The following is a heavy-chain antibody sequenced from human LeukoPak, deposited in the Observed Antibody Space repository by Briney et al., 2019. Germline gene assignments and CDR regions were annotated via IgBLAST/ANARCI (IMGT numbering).Heavy chain of an antibody. V-gene: IGHV1-18*01. CDR2: ISAVNGDT. D-gene: IGHD6-13*01. CDR3: LRDISTAAFDS. J-gene: IGHJ5*01. Sequence: EASVKVSCQASGYTFSGHGIIWVRQAPGQGLEWVGWISAVNGDTKSARSVQGRLALTTDITTNTAFMELRSLRSEDTALYFCLRDISTAAFDSWGQGTLITVSS. CDR1: GYTFSGHG.